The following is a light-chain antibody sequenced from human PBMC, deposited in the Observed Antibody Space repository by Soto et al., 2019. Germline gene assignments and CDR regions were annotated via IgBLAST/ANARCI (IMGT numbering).Light chain of an antibody. J-gene: IGLJ1*01. V-gene: IGLV1-40*01. CDR2: GNS. CDR1: SSNSGAGYD. CDR3: QSYDSSLSGYV. Sequence: QSVLTQPPSVSGAPGQRVTISCTGSSSNSGAGYDVHWYQQLPGTAPKLLIYGNSNRPSGVPDRFSGSNSGTSASLAITGLQAEDEADYYCQSYDSSLSGYVFGTGTKLTVL.